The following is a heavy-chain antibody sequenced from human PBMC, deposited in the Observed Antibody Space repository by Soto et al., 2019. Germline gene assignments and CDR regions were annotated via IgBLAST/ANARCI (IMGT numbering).Heavy chain of an antibody. J-gene: IGHJ6*02. CDR1: GFTFNSYW. D-gene: IGHD1-7*01. Sequence: RRLSCAASGFTFNSYWMHWVRQAPGKGLVWVSRINSDESITDYADSVKGRFTISRDNAKNMLYLQMNSLRAEDTAVYYCARQHTSNWNSPNYYYYYGMDVWGQGTPVTVSS. CDR2: INSDESIT. V-gene: IGHV3-74*01. CDR3: ARQHTSNWNSPNYYYYYGMDV.